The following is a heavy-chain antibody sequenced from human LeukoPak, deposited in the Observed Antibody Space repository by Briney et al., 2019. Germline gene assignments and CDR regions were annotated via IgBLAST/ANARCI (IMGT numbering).Heavy chain of an antibody. CDR2: IYTSGST. CDR1: VGSLSSGSYY. CDR3: ARGTVVVPAAIWGSAMDYYYYMDV. J-gene: IGHJ6*03. D-gene: IGHD2-2*01. Sequence: SETLSLTCIVSVGSLSSGSYYWSWIRQPAGKGLEWFGRIYTSGSTNYNPSLKSRVTISVDTSKNQFSLKLSSVTAADTAVYYCARGTVVVPAAIWGSAMDYYYYMDVWGKGTTVTISS. V-gene: IGHV4-61*02.